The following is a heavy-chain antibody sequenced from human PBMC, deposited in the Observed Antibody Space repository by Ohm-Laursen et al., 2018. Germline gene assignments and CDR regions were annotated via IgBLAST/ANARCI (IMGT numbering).Heavy chain of an antibody. J-gene: IGHJ5*02. Sequence: GTLSLTCAVYGGSFSGYYWTWIRQPPGKGLEWIGEINHSGSTNYNPSLKSRVTISVDTSKNQFSLKLSSVTAADTAVYYCARNTTGPWGQGTLVTVSS. CDR1: GGSFSGYY. CDR3: ARNTTGP. CDR2: INHSGST. D-gene: IGHD4-11*01. V-gene: IGHV4-34*01.